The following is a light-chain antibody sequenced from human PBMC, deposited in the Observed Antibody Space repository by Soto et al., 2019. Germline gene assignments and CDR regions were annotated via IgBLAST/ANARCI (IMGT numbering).Light chain of an antibody. J-gene: IGLJ1*01. CDR1: SSNIGTNT. Sequence: QSVLTQPPSASATPGQRVTISCSGASSNIGTNTVNWYQQLPGTAPKLLIYSNNERPSGVPNRLSGSKSGTSASLAISGLQSEDEADYYCAAWDDSLNGYVFGTGTKLTVL. CDR3: AAWDDSLNGYV. V-gene: IGLV1-44*01. CDR2: SNN.